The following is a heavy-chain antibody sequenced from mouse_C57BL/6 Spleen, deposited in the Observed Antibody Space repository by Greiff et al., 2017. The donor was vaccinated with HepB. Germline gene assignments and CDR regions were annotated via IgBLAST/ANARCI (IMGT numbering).Heavy chain of an antibody. CDR2: ISGGGGNT. J-gene: IGHJ2*01. D-gene: IGHD1-1*01. Sequence: EVKLMESGGGLVKPGGSLKLSCAASGFTFSSYTMSWVRQTPEKRLEWVATISGGGGNTYHPDSVKGRFTISRDNAKNTLYLQMSSLRSEDTALYYCASLTTVVPDYWGQGTTLTVSS. V-gene: IGHV5-9*01. CDR1: GFTFSSYT. CDR3: ASLTTVVPDY.